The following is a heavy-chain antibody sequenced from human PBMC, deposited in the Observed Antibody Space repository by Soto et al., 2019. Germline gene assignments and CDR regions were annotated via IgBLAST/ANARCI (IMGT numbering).Heavy chain of an antibody. CDR2: INHSGST. CDR1: GGSFSGYY. CDR3: ARGPPYYYDSSGYLVY. D-gene: IGHD3-22*01. J-gene: IGHJ4*02. V-gene: IGHV4-34*01. Sequence: SETLSLTCAVYGGSFSGYYWSWIRQRPGKGLEWIGEINHSGSTNYNPSLKSRVTISVDTSKNQFSLKLSSVTAADTAVYYCARGPPYYYDSSGYLVYWGQGTLVTVSS.